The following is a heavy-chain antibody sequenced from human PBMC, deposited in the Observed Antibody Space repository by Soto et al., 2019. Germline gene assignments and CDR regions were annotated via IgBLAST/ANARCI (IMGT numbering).Heavy chain of an antibody. V-gene: IGHV2-5*01. CDR2: IYLHDDK. CDR3: AHRVLRTVMGLVTTTAIYFDF. CDR1: GFSLTTSGVG. Sequence: QITLNESGPTQVKPRQTLTLTCTFSGFSLTTSGVGVGWIRPSPGKDPERFALIYLHDDKRYSPCLKSRLTINKDTSKNQVVLTIADLDPADTATYYCAHRVLRTVMGLVTTTAIYFDFWGQGTPVAVSS. J-gene: IGHJ4*02. D-gene: IGHD3-3*01.